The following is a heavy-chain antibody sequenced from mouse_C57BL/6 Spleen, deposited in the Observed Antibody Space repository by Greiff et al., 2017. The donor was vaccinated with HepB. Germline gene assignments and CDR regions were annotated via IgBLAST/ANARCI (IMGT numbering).Heavy chain of an antibody. J-gene: IGHJ2*01. CDR1: GYTFTSYW. CDR3: ARVYSNFFFDY. D-gene: IGHD2-5*01. V-gene: IGHV1-72*01. CDR2: IDLNSGGT. Sequence: VQLQQPGAELVKPGASVKLSCKASGYTFTSYWMHWVKQRPGRGLEWIGRIDLNSGGTKYNEKFKSKATLTVDKPSSTAYMQLSSLTSEDSAVYYCARVYSNFFFDYWGQGTTLTVSS.